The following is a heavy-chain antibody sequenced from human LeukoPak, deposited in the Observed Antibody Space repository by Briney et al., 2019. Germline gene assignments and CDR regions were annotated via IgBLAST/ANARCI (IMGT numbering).Heavy chain of an antibody. CDR1: GGSISSGGYY. CDR3: ASTAVVVPAAMGAFDI. V-gene: IGHV4-30-2*01. CDR2: IYHSGST. Sequence: SETLSLTCTVSGGSISSGGYYWSWIRQPPGKGLEWIGYIYHSGSTYYNPSLKSRVTISVDRSKNQFSLKLSSVTAADTAVYYCASTAVVVPAAMGAFDIWGQGTMVTVSS. D-gene: IGHD2-2*01. J-gene: IGHJ3*02.